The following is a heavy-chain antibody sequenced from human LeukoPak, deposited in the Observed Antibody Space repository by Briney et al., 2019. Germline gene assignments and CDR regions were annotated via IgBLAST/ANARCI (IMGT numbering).Heavy chain of an antibody. CDR3: AKGRDHSDY. V-gene: IGHV3-23*01. CDR1: GFSFSSYA. J-gene: IGHJ4*02. CDR2: ISGSGGST. Sequence: GGSLRLSCAASGFSFSSYAMNWARQAPGKGLEWVSAISGSGGSTYYADSVKGRFTISRDNSKNTLYLQMNSLRAEDTALYYCAKGRDHSDYWGQGTLVTVSS.